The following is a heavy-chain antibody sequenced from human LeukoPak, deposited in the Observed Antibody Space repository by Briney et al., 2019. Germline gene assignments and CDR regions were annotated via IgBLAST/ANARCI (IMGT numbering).Heavy chain of an antibody. CDR1: GYTFTSCD. V-gene: IGHV1-8*01. Sequence: AAVTVSCKSSGYTFTSCDINGVRQATGQGGEWMGWMSPNSGNTGYGQSFQGRITMTRDISIGTAYMELSNLTSEDTAIYYCTRGSSGRRDNWGQGTLVTVPA. CDR3: TRGSSGRRDN. D-gene: IGHD6-19*01. CDR2: MSPNSGNT. J-gene: IGHJ4*02.